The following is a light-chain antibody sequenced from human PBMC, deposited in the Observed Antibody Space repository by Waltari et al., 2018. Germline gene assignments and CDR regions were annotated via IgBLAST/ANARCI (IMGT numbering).Light chain of an antibody. V-gene: IGKV2-28*01. CDR2: LIS. CDR3: MQARQTPWT. J-gene: IGKJ1*01. Sequence: DIVMTQSPLSLSVTPGEPASISCRSSQSRRHSSGNTFLDWYLQKPGQSQQLLIYLISNRASGVPDRFSGSGSGTDFTLKISRVEAEDVGVYFCMQARQTPWTFGQGTKVEIK. CDR1: QSRRHSSGNTF.